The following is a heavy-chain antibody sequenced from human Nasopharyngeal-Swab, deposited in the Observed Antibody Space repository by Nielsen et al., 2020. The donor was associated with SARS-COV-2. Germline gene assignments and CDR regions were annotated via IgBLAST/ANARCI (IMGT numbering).Heavy chain of an antibody. CDR2: INHSGST. CDR1: GGSFSGYY. V-gene: IGHV4-34*01. CDR3: ARRYFGTIFGVRYYYYYYMDV. Sequence: SETLSLTCAVYGGSFSGYYWSWIRQPPGKGLEWIGEINHSGSTNYSPSLKSRVTISVDTSKNQFSLKLSSVTAADTAVYYCARRYFGTIFGVRYYYYYYMDVWGKGTTVTVSS. D-gene: IGHD3-3*01. J-gene: IGHJ6*03.